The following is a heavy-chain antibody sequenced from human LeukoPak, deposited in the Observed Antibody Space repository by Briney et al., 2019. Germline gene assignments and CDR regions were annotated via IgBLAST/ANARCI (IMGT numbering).Heavy chain of an antibody. CDR3: ARDHYYYDGSAQVLVP. CDR2: INHGGST. J-gene: IGHJ5*02. V-gene: IGHV4-34*01. Sequence: SETLSLTCAVYGGSFSGYYWSWIRQPPGKGLEWIGEINHGGSTNYNPSLKSRVSISVATSKTQFSLKLSSVTAADTAVYYCARDHYYYDGSAQVLVPWGQGTLVTVSS. CDR1: GGSFSGYY. D-gene: IGHD3-22*01.